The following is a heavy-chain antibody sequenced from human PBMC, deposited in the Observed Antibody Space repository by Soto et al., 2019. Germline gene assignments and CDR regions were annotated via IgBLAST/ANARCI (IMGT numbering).Heavy chain of an antibody. D-gene: IGHD2-15*01. CDR1: GGSISSSSYY. V-gene: IGHV4-39*01. J-gene: IGHJ4*02. CDR3: ARHTPAISISDH. Sequence: PSETLSLTCSVFGGSISSSSYYWGWIRQPPGKGPEWIGNIYYSGSTYYNPSLKSRVTISVDTSKNQFSLKLSSVTAADTAVYYCARHTPAISISDHWGQGTLVTVSS. CDR2: IYYSGST.